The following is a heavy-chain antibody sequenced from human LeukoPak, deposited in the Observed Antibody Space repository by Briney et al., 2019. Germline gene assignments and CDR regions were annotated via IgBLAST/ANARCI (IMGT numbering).Heavy chain of an antibody. V-gene: IGHV3-21*05. CDR2: ICSRGSYI. J-gene: IGHJ4*02. D-gene: IGHD3-10*01. CDR1: GFTFSSYW. CDR3: ARDLYYYGSGNYVPGLPDY. Sequence: GGSLRLSCAASGFTFSSYWMHWVRQAPGMGLEWVSYICSRGSYIYYAESVKGRFTISRDNAKNLVYLQMNSLRAEDTAVYYCARDLYYYGSGNYVPGLPDYWGQGTLVTVSS.